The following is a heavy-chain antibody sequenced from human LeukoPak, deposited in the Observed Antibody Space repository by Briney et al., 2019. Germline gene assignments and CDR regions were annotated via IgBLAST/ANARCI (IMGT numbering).Heavy chain of an antibody. CDR2: IYYAAST. CDR3: ARGHVGTTHFDY. D-gene: IGHD1-26*01. J-gene: IGHJ4*02. CDR1: GGSVNSGGYH. Sequence: SGTLSLTCTVSGGSVNSGGYHSTWIRQPPGKGLEWIGYIYYAASTDYNPSLKSRVTISVDTSKNKFSLRLTSVTAADTAVYYCARGHVGTTHFDYWGQGILVTVSS. V-gene: IGHV4-61*08.